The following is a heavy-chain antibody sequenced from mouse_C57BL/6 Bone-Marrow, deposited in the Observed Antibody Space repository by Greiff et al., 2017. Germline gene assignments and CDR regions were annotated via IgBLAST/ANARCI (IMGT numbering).Heavy chain of an antibody. CDR1: GYTFTSYW. CDR2: ILPGSGST. J-gene: IGHJ4*01. Sequence: QVQLQQPGAELVKPGASVKLSCKASGYTFTSYWMHWVKQRPGHGLEWIGEILPGSGSTNYNEKFKGTATFTADTSSNTAYMQLSSLTTEDSAIYYCASPYAMDYWGQGTSVTVSS. CDR3: ASPYAMDY. V-gene: IGHV1-9*01.